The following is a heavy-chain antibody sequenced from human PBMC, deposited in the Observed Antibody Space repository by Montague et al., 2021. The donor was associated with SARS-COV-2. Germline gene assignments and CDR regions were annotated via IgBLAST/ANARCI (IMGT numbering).Heavy chain of an antibody. CDR2: IDWXDDK. CDR1: GFSLSTSGMC. CDR3: ARVQTTVAYDY. Sequence: PALVKSTQTLTLTCTFSGFSLSTSGMCVSWIRQPPGKTLEWLARIDWXDDKYYSTSLKTRLTISKDTSKNQVVLTMTNMDPVDTATYYCARVQTTVAYDYWGQGTLVTVSS. V-gene: IGHV2-70*11. J-gene: IGHJ4*02. D-gene: IGHD4-23*01.